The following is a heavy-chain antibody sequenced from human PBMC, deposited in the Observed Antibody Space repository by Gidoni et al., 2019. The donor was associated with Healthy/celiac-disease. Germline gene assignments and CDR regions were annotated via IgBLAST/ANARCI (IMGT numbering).Heavy chain of an antibody. Sequence: LVKPSETLSLTCTVAGGSVSSGSYYWRWIRQPPGKGLEWIGYIYYSGSTNYNPARKSRVTISVDTSKNQFSLKLSSVTAADTAVYYCAIFDVVTAIFDYWGQGTLVTVSS. D-gene: IGHD2-21*02. V-gene: IGHV4-61*01. CDR3: AIFDVVTAIFDY. J-gene: IGHJ4*02. CDR2: IYYSGST. CDR1: GGSVSSGSYY.